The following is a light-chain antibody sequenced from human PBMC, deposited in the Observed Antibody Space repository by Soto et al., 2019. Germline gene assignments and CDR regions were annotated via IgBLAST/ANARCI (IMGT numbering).Light chain of an antibody. Sequence: EIVLTQSPGTLSLSPGERATLSCRASQSVNNIYSVWYQQKPGQAPTLLIYSTSSRAAGIPDRFSGSGSGTGFTLTIRRLEPKDFAVYYCQQYARSPWTFGQGTKVEIK. CDR3: QQYARSPWT. CDR1: QSVNNIY. CDR2: STS. J-gene: IGKJ1*01. V-gene: IGKV3-20*01.